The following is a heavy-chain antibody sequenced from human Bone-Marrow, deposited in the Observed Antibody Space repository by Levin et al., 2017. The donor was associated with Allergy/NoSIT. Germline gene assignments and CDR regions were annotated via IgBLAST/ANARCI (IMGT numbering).Heavy chain of an antibody. Sequence: QPGGSLRLSCAASGFTFSSYGMHWVRQAPGKGLEWVAVIWYDGSNKYYADSVKGRFTISRDNSKNTLYLQMNSLRAEDTAVYYCAREYFGRTDCSTSCSRFRTGFDPWGQGTLVTVSS. CDR3: AREYFGRTDCSTSCSRFRTGFDP. V-gene: IGHV3-33*01. D-gene: IGHD2-2*01. CDR1: GFTFSSYG. J-gene: IGHJ5*02. CDR2: IWYDGSNK.